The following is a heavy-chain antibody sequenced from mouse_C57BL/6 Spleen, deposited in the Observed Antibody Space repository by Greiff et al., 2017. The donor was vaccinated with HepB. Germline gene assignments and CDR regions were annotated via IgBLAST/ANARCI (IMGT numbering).Heavy chain of an antibody. D-gene: IGHD1-1*01. V-gene: IGHV2-9-1*01. CDR2: IWTGGGT. J-gene: IGHJ1*03. Sequence: VKVVESGPGLVAPSQSLSITCTVSGFSLTSYAISWVRQPPGKGLEWLGVIWTGGGTNYNSALKSRLSISKDNSKSQVFLKMNSLQTDDTARYYCARNHYGSSYRYFDVWGTGTTVTVSS. CDR1: GFSLTSYA. CDR3: ARNHYGSSYRYFDV.